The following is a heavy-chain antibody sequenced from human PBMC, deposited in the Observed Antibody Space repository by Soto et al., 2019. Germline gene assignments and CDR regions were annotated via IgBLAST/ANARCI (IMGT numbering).Heavy chain of an antibody. J-gene: IGHJ4*02. CDR3: STVSGSTYGYFDY. D-gene: IGHD5-18*01. CDR2: IYYSGST. Sequence: PSQTLPLTCTVSGSSISRYSWTWIRQPPGKGLEWIGYIYYSGSTGYNPSLKTRLSMSVDRSKNQFTVRLTSVTAADTAVYFCSTVSGSTYGYFDYWGQGTKVTVSS. CDR1: GSSISRYS. V-gene: IGHV4-59*04.